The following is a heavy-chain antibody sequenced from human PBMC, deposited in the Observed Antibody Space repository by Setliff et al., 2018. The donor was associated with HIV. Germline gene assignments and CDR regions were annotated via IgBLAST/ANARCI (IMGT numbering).Heavy chain of an antibody. Sequence: ASVKVPCKTSGYTFTGYFIHWVRQAPGQGLEWMGRINPNSRGTNYAQKFQGRVTMTMDTSISTAYMELSSLRSDDTAVYYCARGLDTAPYYFDYWGQGTLVTVSS. D-gene: IGHD5-18*01. J-gene: IGHJ4*02. CDR2: INPNSRGT. CDR1: GYTFTGYF. V-gene: IGHV1-2*06. CDR3: ARGLDTAPYYFDY.